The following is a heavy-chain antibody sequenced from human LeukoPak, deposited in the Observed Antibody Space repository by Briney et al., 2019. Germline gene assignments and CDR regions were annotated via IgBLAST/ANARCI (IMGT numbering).Heavy chain of an antibody. Sequence: ASVKVSCKASGGTFSSYAISWVRQAPGQGLEWMGRIIPILGIANNAQKFQGRVTITADKSTSTAYMELSSLRSEDTAVYYCARVSSSVSGYENYWGQGTLVTVSS. CDR3: ARVSSSVSGYENY. J-gene: IGHJ4*02. CDR1: GGTFSSYA. V-gene: IGHV1-69*04. D-gene: IGHD6-25*01. CDR2: IIPILGIA.